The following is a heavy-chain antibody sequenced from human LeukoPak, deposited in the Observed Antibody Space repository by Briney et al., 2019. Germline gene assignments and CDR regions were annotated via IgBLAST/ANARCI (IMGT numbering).Heavy chain of an antibody. Sequence: GRSLRLSCAASGFTFSDYAMSWVRQAPGMGLEWVSAISGNGVSTYYADSVKGRFTIFRDNSKNMLYLQLNSLRVEDTAVYYCAKAPLAAAETEYFQHWGQGTLVTVSS. D-gene: IGHD6-13*01. J-gene: IGHJ1*01. CDR2: ISGNGVST. V-gene: IGHV3-23*01. CDR3: AKAPLAAAETEYFQH. CDR1: GFTFSDYA.